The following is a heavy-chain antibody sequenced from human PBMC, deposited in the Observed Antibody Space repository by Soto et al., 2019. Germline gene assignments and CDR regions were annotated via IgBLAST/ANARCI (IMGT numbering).Heavy chain of an antibody. V-gene: IGHV1-46*01. J-gene: IGHJ4*02. Sequence: QVQLVQSGAEVKKPGASVKVSCKASGYTFTSYYMHWVRQAPGQGLEWMGIINPSGGSTSYAQKFQGRVTMTRDTSTSTVYMELSSLRSEDTAVDYCAREQGEWRFAYWGQGTLVTVSS. CDR3: AREQGEWRFAY. D-gene: IGHD3-16*01. CDR1: GYTFTSYY. CDR2: INPSGGST.